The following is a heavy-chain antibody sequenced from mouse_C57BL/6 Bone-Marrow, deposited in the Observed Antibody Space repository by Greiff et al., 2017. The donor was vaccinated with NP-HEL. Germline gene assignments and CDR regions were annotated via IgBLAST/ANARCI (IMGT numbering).Heavy chain of an antibody. Sequence: VKLQESGAELARPGASVKLSCKASGYTFTSYGISWVKQRTGQGLEWIGEIYPRSGNTYYNEKFKGKATLTADKSSSTAYMELRSLTSEDSAVYFCARVGGGYGAMDYWGQGTSVTVSS. CDR1: GYTFTSYG. D-gene: IGHD1-1*02. J-gene: IGHJ4*01. V-gene: IGHV1-81*01. CDR3: ARVGGGYGAMDY. CDR2: IYPRSGNT.